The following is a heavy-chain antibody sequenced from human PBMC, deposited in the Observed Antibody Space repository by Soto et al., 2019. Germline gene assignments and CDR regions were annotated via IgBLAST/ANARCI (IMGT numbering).Heavy chain of an antibody. CDR1: GCTFSSYW. CDR2: INGDGRST. V-gene: IGHV3-74*01. J-gene: IGHJ4*02. Sequence: GSLRLSCAASGCTFSSYWMHWVRQAPGKGLVWVSRINGDGRSTSYADSVKGRFTISRDNAKNTLYLQMNSPRAEDTAVYFCARGYGDLYYFDYWGQGTLXTVSS. CDR3: ARGYGDLYYFDY. D-gene: IGHD4-17*01.